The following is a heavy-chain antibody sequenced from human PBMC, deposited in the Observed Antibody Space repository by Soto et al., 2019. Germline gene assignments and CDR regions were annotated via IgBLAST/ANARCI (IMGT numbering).Heavy chain of an antibody. V-gene: IGHV2-5*02. D-gene: IGHD3-16*01. CDR3: ARALGSWGAYYFDY. CDR1: GFSLNTYGVG. Sequence: QITLKESGPTLVKPTQTLTLTCTFSGFSLNTYGVGVGWIRQPPGKALEWLALIYWDDDKRYSPSLKSRLTITKDTSKKQVVLTMTNMDPVDTVTYYCARALGSWGAYYFDYWGQGTLVTVSS. CDR2: IYWDDDK. J-gene: IGHJ4*02.